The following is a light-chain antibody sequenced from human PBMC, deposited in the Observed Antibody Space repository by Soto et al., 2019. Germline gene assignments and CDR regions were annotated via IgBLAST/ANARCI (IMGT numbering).Light chain of an antibody. CDR1: RSNIGSNT. V-gene: IGLV1-44*01. J-gene: IGLJ1*01. CDR3: AAWDDSLNGYYV. Sequence: QSVLTQPPSASGTLGPRVTTTCSGRRSNIGSNTVNWYQQLPGTAPKLLIYSNNQRPSGVPDRFSGSKSGTSASLAISGLQSEDEADYYCAAWDDSLNGYYVFGTGTKVTVL. CDR2: SNN.